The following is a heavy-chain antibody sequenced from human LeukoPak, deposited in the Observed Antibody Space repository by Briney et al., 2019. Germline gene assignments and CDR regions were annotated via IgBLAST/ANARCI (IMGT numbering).Heavy chain of an antibody. CDR3: ARGIDYDFWSGYSTRASFDY. V-gene: IGHV4-38-2*02. CDR2: IYHSGST. J-gene: IGHJ4*02. Sequence: SETLSLTCTASGYSISSGYYWGWIRQPPGKGLEWIGSIYHSGSTYYNPSLKSRVTISVDTSKNQFSLKLSSMTAADTAVYYCARGIDYDFWSGYSTRASFDYWGQGTLVTVSS. CDR1: GYSISSGYY. D-gene: IGHD3-3*01.